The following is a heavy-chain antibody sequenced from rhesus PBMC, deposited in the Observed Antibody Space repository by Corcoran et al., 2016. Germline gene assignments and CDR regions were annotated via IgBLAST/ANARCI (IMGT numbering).Heavy chain of an antibody. V-gene: IGHV4-127*01. CDR3: TRGGYGTLSDF. CDR2: IADTGDT. D-gene: IGHD1-1*01. CDR1: GYSLKSNHG. Sequence: QVQLQESGPGLVKPSETLSLTCTVSGYSLKSNHGWSWIRQSPGKGLEWIGYIADTGDTDSNPSLKSRVTMSRDPSRNQFSLKLISVTAADTAIYYCTRGGYGTLSDFWGQGLLVTVSS. J-gene: IGHJ4*01.